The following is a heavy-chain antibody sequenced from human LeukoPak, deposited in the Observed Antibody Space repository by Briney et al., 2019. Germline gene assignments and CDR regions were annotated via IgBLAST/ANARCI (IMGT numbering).Heavy chain of an antibody. CDR3: ARDRYYHDSSGTRWFDP. V-gene: IGHV4-59*01. J-gene: IGHJ5*02. Sequence: SETLSLTCTVSGVSISSYYWSWIRQPPGKGLEWIGYIHNSGITNYNPSLKSRVTISVDTSKNQFSLKLSSVTAADTAVYYCARDRYYHDSSGTRWFDPWGQGTLVTVSS. CDR2: IHNSGIT. D-gene: IGHD3-22*01. CDR1: GVSISSYY.